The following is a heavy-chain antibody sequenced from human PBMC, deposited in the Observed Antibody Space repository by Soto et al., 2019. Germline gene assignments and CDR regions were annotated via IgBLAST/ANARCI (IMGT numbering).Heavy chain of an antibody. V-gene: IGHV3-30*18. Sequence: QVQLVESGGGVVQPGSSLRLSCAASGFTFSSYGMHWVRQAPGKGLEWVAVISYDGSNKYYVDSVKGRFTISRDNSKNTLYLQMNSLRAEDTAVYYCAKAGPVGWFDPWGQGTLVTVSS. CDR1: GFTFSSYG. CDR3: AKAGPVGWFDP. D-gene: IGHD1-26*01. CDR2: ISYDGSNK. J-gene: IGHJ5*02.